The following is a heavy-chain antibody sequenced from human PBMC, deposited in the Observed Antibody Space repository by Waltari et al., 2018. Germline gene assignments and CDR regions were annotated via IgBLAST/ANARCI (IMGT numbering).Heavy chain of an antibody. CDR2: INHSGST. V-gene: IGHV4-34*01. CDR3: ARSHRGVYYGSGSYYF. CDR1: GGSFSGYY. D-gene: IGHD3-10*01. Sequence: QVQLQQWGAGLLKPSETLSLTCAVYGGSFSGYYWSWIRQPPGKGLGWIGEINHSGSTNSIPSLKSRVTISVDTSKNQFSLKLSSVTAADTAVYYCARSHRGVYYGSGSYYFWGQGTLVTVSS. J-gene: IGHJ4*02.